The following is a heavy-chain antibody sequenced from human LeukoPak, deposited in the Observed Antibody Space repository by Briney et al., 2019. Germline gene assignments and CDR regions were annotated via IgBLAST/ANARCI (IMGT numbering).Heavy chain of an antibody. D-gene: IGHD2-2*01. CDR2: ISSSATYI. J-gene: IGHJ6*02. CDR1: GFTFSDYN. V-gene: IGHV3-21*01. Sequence: GGSLRLFCAASGFTFSDYNMNWVRQAPGKGLEWVSSISSSATYIYYADSVKGRFTISRDNAKTSLSLQMNSLRAEDTAVYYCARILVVPAANYYYSYGMDVWGQGTTVTVSS. CDR3: ARILVVPAANYYYSYGMDV.